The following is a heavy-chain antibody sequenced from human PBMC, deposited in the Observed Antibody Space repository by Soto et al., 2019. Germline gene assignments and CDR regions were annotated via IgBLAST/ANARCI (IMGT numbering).Heavy chain of an antibody. Sequence: KASETLSLTCTVSGGSISSGDYYWSWIRQPPGKGLEWIGYIYYSGSTYYNPSLKSRVTISVDTSKNQFSLKLSSVTAADTAVYYCARDTYGPGSYRRYYYGMDVWGQGTTVTVSS. CDR3: ARDTYGPGSYRRYYYGMDV. J-gene: IGHJ6*02. CDR2: IYYSGST. D-gene: IGHD3-10*01. V-gene: IGHV4-30-4*01. CDR1: GGSISSGDYY.